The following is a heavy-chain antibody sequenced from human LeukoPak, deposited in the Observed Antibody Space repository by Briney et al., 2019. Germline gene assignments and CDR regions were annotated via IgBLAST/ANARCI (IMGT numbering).Heavy chain of an antibody. D-gene: IGHD3-22*01. Sequence: GGSLRLSCAASGFNFSDHYMSWVRQTPGRPLEWVSYISGSGATLHHADSVKGRFTISRDNAKNSLSLQMNSLRAEDTALYYCARALYGSSGYYDYWGQGILATVSS. V-gene: IGHV3-11*01. J-gene: IGHJ4*02. CDR1: GFNFSDHY. CDR3: ARALYGSSGYYDY. CDR2: ISGSGATL.